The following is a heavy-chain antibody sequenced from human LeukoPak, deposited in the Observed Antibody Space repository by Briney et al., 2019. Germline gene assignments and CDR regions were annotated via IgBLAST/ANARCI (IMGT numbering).Heavy chain of an antibody. J-gene: IGHJ4*02. CDR1: GGSISSGGYS. CDR3: ARDLGGSSRPFFDS. D-gene: IGHD2-2*01. CDR2: IYHSRST. V-gene: IGHV4-30-2*01. Sequence: SETLSLTCAVSGGSISSGGYSWSWIRQPPGKGLEWIGYIYHSRSTYYNPSLKSRVTISVDRSKNQFSLKLSSVTAADTAVYYCARDLGGSSRPFFDSWGQGTLVTVSS.